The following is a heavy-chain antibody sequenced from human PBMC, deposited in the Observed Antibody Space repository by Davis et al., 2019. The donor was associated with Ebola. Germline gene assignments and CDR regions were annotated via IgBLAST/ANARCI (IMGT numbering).Heavy chain of an antibody. CDR3: AKQRGVGAIDYDY. Sequence: GESLKISCAASGFTFSSYAMNWVRQAPGKGLEWVSGISGSGGGAPYYADSVKGRFTTFRDNPKNTLYLQMNSLRADDTAVYYCAKQRGVGAIDYDYWGRGTVVTVSS. CDR1: GFTFSSYA. V-gene: IGHV3-23*01. CDR2: ISGSGGGAP. D-gene: IGHD1-26*01. J-gene: IGHJ4*02.